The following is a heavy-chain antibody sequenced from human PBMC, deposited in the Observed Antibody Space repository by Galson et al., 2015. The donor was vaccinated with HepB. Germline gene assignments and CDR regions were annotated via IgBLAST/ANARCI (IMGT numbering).Heavy chain of an antibody. CDR1: GFTFSNYA. V-gene: IGHV3-23*01. Sequence: SLRLSCAASGFTFSNYAMSWVRQAPGKGLEWVSGISGGGGSTNYADSVKGRFTISRDNPKNTLYLQVNSLRVEDTAVYYCAKDSAMGYSYGSHWFDPWGQGTLVTVSS. CDR3: AKDSAMGYSYGSHWFDP. J-gene: IGHJ5*02. CDR2: ISGGGGST. D-gene: IGHD5-18*01.